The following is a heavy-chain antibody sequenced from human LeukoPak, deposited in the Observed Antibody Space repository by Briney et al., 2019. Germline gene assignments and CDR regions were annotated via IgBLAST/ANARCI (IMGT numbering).Heavy chain of an antibody. CDR2: INPSGGST. J-gene: IGHJ4*02. CDR1: GYTFTSYY. D-gene: IGHD4-17*01. Sequence: GASVKVSCKASGYTFTSYYIHWVRQAPGQGLEWMGIINPSGGSTDYAQKFQGRVTMTRDTSTSTVYLEVSSLGSEDTAVYYCARVGSTVTDYWGQGTLVTVSS. V-gene: IGHV1-46*01. CDR3: ARVGSTVTDY.